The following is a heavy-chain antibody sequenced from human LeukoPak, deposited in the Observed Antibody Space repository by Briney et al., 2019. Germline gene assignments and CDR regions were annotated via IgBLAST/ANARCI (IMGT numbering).Heavy chain of an antibody. V-gene: IGHV1-18*01. CDR3: ARDEDYGISVNVDY. D-gene: IGHD4-17*01. Sequence: EASVKVSCKASGYSFVLYGISWVRQAPGQGPEWMGWISTYNGNTKYAQKFQGRVTMTTDTSTSTAYMELRSLRSDDTAMYYCARDEDYGISVNVDYWGQGTLVTVSS. CDR2: ISTYNGNT. CDR1: GYSFVLYG. J-gene: IGHJ4*02.